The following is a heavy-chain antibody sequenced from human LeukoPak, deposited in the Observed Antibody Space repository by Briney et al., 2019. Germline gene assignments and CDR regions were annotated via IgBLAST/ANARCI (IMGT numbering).Heavy chain of an antibody. Sequence: GGSLRLSCEASGFIFTNYEMNWVRQAPGKGLEWVSYINSDGTTLYYADSVNGRFTISRDNAKNSLYLRMNSLRAEDTAVYYCARVGRWLQLPHFDYWGQGTLVTVSS. V-gene: IGHV3-48*03. CDR2: INSDGTTL. D-gene: IGHD5-24*01. J-gene: IGHJ4*02. CDR3: ARVGRWLQLPHFDY. CDR1: GFIFTNYE.